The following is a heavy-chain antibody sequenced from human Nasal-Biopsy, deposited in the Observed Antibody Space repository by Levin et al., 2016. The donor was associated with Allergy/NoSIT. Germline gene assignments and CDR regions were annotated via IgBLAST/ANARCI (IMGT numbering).Heavy chain of an antibody. V-gene: IGHV1-46*01. CDR2: IDPSGGGT. D-gene: IGHD5-18*01. J-gene: IGHJ4*02. CDR3: ARGTGWDTAMVYDH. Sequence: ASVKVSCKASGYTFIGYYMHWVRQPPGQGLEWMGIIDPSGGGTTYAQKFQGRLTMTRDTSTTTAYLELSNLRSEDTAIYYCARGTGWDTAMVYDHWGQGTLVTVSS. CDR1: GYTFIGYY.